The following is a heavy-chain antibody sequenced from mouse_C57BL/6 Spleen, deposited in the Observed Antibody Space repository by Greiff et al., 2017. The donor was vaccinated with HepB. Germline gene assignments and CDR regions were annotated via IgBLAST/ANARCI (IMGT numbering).Heavy chain of an antibody. V-gene: IGHV1-52*01. CDR2: IDPSDSET. J-gene: IGHJ3*01. D-gene: IGHD2-4*01. CDR1: GYTFTSYW. Sequence: QVQLQQPGAELVRPGSSVKLSCKASGYTFTSYWMHWVKQRPIQGLEWIGNIDPSDSETHYNQKFKDKATLTVDKSSSTAYMQLSSLTSEDSAVYYCASGVYDYRGFAYWGQGTLVTVSA. CDR3: ASGVYDYRGFAY.